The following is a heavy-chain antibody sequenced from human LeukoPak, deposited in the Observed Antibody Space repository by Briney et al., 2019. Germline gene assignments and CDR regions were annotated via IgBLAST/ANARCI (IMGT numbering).Heavy chain of an antibody. CDR2: IYHSGST. CDR3: ARRSEFDNTHYHYFDY. CDR1: GGSIDSRSYY. J-gene: IGHJ4*02. V-gene: IGHV4-39*01. D-gene: IGHD2-15*01. Sequence: PSETLSLTCTVSGGSIDSRSYYWDWIRQAPGKGLERIGTIYHSGSTEYNPSLKSRVAIFVDTSKNQFSLILHSVAAADTAVYYCARRSEFDNTHYHYFDYWGQGALVTVSS.